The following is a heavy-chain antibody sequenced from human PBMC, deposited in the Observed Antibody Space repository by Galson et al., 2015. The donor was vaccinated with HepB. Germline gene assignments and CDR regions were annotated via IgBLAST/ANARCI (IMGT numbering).Heavy chain of an antibody. CDR2: MNPNSGNT. CDR3: TTDLSIFGVTVLRAEYCQH. J-gene: IGHJ1*01. Sequence: SVKVSCKASGYTFTSYDINWVRQATGQGLEWMGWMNPNSGNTGYAQKFQGRVTMTRNTSISTAYMELSSLRSEDTAVYYCTTDLSIFGVTVLRAEYCQHWGQGTLVTVSS. CDR1: GYTFTSYD. D-gene: IGHD3-3*01. V-gene: IGHV1-8*01.